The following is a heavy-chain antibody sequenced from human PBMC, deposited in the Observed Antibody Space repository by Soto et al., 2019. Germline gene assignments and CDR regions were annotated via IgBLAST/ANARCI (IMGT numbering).Heavy chain of an antibody. CDR1: GFTFSSYA. CDR3: ARDGEDIVVVPAANHTLLLGY. V-gene: IGHV3-33*08. J-gene: IGHJ4*02. CDR2: IWYDGSNK. Sequence: GGSLRLSCAASGFTFSSYAMHWVRQAPGKGLEWVAVIWYDGSNKYYADSVKGRFTISRDNSKNTLYLQMNSLRAEDTAVYYCARDGEDIVVVPAANHTLLLGYWGQGTLVTVSS. D-gene: IGHD2-2*01.